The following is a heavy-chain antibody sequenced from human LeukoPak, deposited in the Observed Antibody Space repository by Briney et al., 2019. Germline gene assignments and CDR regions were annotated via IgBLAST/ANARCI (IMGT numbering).Heavy chain of an antibody. CDR3: AREGSGWHLEGY. J-gene: IGHJ4*02. V-gene: IGHV3-21*01. D-gene: IGHD6-19*01. CDR1: GFTFSSYS. Sequence: PGGSLRLSCAASGFTFSSYSMNWVRQAPGKGLQWVSSISSSSSYIYYADSVKGRFTISRDNAKNSLYLQMNSLRAEDTAVYYCAREGSGWHLEGYWGQGTLVTVSS. CDR2: ISSSSSYI.